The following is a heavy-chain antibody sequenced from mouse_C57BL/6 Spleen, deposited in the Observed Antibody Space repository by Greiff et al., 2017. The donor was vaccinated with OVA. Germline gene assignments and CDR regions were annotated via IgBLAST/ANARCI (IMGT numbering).Heavy chain of an antibody. CDR1: GFTFSDYG. D-gene: IGHD1-1*01. Sequence: VQLVESGGGLVKPGGSLKLSCAASGFTFSDYGMHWVRQAPEKGLEWVAYISSGSSTIYYADTVKGRSTFSRDKASSTLYLQLTSLRSEDSAVYYCARRGYGDYWGQGTTLTVSS. CDR3: ARRGYGDY. J-gene: IGHJ2*01. V-gene: IGHV5-17*01. CDR2: ISSGSSTI.